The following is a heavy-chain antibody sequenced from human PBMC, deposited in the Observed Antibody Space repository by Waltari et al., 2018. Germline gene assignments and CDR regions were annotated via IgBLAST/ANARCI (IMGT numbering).Heavy chain of an antibody. Sequence: EVQLVESGGGLIQPGGSLRLSCAASGFTVSSNYMSWVRQAPGKGLEWVSVIYSGGSTYYADSVKGRFTISRDKSKNTLYLQRNSLRAEDTAVYYCARDHHTDYYYGMDVWGQGTTVTVSS. J-gene: IGHJ6*02. CDR3: ARDHHTDYYYGMDV. V-gene: IGHV3-53*01. CDR1: GFTVSSNY. CDR2: IYSGGST. D-gene: IGHD2-8*02.